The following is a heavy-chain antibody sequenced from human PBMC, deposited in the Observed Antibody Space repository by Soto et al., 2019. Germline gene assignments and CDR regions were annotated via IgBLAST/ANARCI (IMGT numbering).Heavy chain of an antibody. CDR2: TYYRSKWYN. J-gene: IGHJ5*02. CDR1: RDSVSSNSAA. CDR3: ARDRVPRYWLDP. V-gene: IGHV6-1*01. Sequence: SQTLSLTCVISRDSVSSNSAAWNWIRQSPSRGLEWLGRTYYRSKWYNDYAVSVKSRITINPDTSKNQFSLQLDSVTPEDTAVYYCARDRVPRYWLDPWGQGTLVTVYS.